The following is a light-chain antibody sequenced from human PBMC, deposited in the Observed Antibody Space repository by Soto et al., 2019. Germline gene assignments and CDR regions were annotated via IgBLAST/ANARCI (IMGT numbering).Light chain of an antibody. CDR2: DVS. CDR3: ISSTSTGTRV. J-gene: IGLJ3*02. V-gene: IGLV2-11*01. Sequence: QSALTQPRSVSGSPGQSVTISCTGTSSDIGGYNYVSWFQHHPGKAPKLMIYDVSKRPSGVIDRFSGSKSSNTASLTISGLQAEDEADYYCISSTSTGTRVFGGGTKLTVL. CDR1: SSDIGGYNY.